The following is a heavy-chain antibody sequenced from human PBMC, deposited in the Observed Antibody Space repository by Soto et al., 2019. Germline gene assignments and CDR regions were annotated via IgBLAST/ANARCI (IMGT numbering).Heavy chain of an antibody. CDR2: IHDSETT. D-gene: IGHD3-9*01. Sequence: SETLPLTRTLSPDRIPESAYYCAGIPQPPGGGLEWLGSIHDSETTYYSSSLKVRATISVDTFQNLTSPNLKSATAADTAAYSCASARGKRYRNAFLVWGQGTMVTVSS. CDR1: PDRIPESAYY. CDR3: ASARGKRYRNAFLV. V-gene: IGHV4-39*02. J-gene: IGHJ3*01.